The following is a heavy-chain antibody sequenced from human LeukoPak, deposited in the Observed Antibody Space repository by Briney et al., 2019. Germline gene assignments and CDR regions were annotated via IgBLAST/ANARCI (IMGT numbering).Heavy chain of an antibody. V-gene: IGHV6-1*01. D-gene: IGHD6-13*01. CDR3: TRAGRDSWYFDY. J-gene: IGHJ4*02. CDR1: GDSVTSSRAA. CDR2: TYYRSKWYN. Sequence: SQTLSLTCAISGDSVTSSRAAWNWIRQSPSRGLEWLGRTYYRSKWYNDYSVSVKSRIDINADTSKNQFSLQLNSVTPEDTAMYYCTRAGRDSWYFDYWGQGTLVTVSS.